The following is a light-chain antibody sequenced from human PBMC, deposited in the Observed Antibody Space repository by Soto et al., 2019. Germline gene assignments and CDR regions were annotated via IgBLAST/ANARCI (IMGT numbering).Light chain of an antibody. V-gene: IGKV4-1*01. CDR2: WAS. CDR3: QQYYSTPT. CDR1: QSVLYSSNNKNY. J-gene: IGKJ5*01. Sequence: DIVMTQSPDSLAVSLGERATINCKSSQSVLYSSNNKNYLAWYQQKPGQPPKLLIYWASTRESGVPDRFCGSGSGTDFTLTIGSLQAEDVAVYYCQQYYSTPTFGQGTRLEIK.